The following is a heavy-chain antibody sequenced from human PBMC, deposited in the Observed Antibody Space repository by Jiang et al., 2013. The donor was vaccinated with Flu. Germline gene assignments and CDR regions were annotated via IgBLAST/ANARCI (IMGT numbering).Heavy chain of an antibody. Sequence: KPSETLSLTCAVYGGSFSGYYWSWIRQPPGKGLEWIGEINHSGSTNYNPSLKSRVTISVDTSKNQFSLKLSSVTAADTAVYYCARGLRVTMIVVVIGWFDPWGQGTLVTVSS. CDR3: ARGLRVTMIVVVIGWFDP. CDR2: INHSGST. CDR1: GGSFSGYY. J-gene: IGHJ5*02. V-gene: IGHV4-34*01. D-gene: IGHD3-22*01.